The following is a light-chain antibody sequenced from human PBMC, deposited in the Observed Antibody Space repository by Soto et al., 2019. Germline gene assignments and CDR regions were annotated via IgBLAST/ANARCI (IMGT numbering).Light chain of an antibody. CDR2: DVS. CDR1: SSDVGGYNY. J-gene: IGLJ1*01. V-gene: IGLV2-14*01. Sequence: QSVLTQPASVSGSPGQSITISCTGTSSDVGGYNYVSWYQQHPGKAPKLMIYDVSNRPSGVSSRFSGSKSGNTASLTISGLQAEDEAGYYCSSYTGSYSYVFGIGTKVTVL. CDR3: SSYTGSYSYV.